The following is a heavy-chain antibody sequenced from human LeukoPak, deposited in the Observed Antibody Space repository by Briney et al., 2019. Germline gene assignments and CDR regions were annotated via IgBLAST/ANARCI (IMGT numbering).Heavy chain of an antibody. J-gene: IGHJ3*02. V-gene: IGHV1-18*01. CDR2: ISAYNGNT. CDR3: ARDPGPDSLITFDI. CDR1: GYTFTSYG. Sequence: GASVKVSCKASGYTFTSYGISWVRQAPGQGLEWMGWISAYNGNTNYAQKLQGRVTMTIDTSTSTAYMELRSLRSDDTAVYYCARDPGPDSLITFDIWGQGTMVTVSS. D-gene: IGHD3-22*01.